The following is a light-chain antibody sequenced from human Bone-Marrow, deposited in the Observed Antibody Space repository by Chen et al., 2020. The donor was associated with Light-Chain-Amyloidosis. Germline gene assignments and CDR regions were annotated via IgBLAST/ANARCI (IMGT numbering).Light chain of an antibody. CDR3: QSADSSGTYEVI. CDR2: RDT. CDR1: DLPTKY. J-gene: IGLJ2*01. V-gene: IGLV3-25*03. Sequence: SYELTQPPSVSVSPGPTARITCSGDDLPTKYAYWYQQKPGQAPGLVINRDTERPSGISERFSGSSSGTTATLTISGVQAEDEADYHCQSADSSGTYEVIFGGGTKLTVL.